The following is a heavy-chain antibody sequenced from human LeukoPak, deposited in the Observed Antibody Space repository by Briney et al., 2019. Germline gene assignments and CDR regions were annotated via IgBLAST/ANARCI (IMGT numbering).Heavy chain of an antibody. Sequence: PSETLSLTCAVYGGSFSGYYWSWIRQPPGKGLEWIGEINHSGSTNYNPSHKSRVTISVDTSKNQFSLKLSSVTAADTAVYYCAGDSIAAAQRVDYWGQGTLVTVSS. CDR3: AGDSIAAAQRVDY. J-gene: IGHJ4*02. CDR2: INHSGST. V-gene: IGHV4-34*01. D-gene: IGHD6-13*01. CDR1: GGSFSGYY.